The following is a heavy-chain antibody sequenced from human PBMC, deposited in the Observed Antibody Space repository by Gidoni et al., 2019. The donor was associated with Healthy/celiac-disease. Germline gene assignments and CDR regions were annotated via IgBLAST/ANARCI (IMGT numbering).Heavy chain of an antibody. Sequence: QLQLQESGPGLVKPSETLSITCTVSGCSISSSSCYWGCMRQPPGKGLEWFGCIYYSGSTYYSPSLHSRFTISVDTSKNQFSLKLSSVTAADPAVYYCARLIAAAGYYWGQGTLVTVSS. J-gene: IGHJ4*02. V-gene: IGHV4-39*01. D-gene: IGHD6-13*01. CDR1: GCSISSSSCY. CDR2: IYYSGST. CDR3: ARLIAAAGYY.